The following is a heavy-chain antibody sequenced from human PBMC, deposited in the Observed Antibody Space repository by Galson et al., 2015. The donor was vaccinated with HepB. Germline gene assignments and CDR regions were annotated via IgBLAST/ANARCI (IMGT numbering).Heavy chain of an antibody. Sequence: SVKVSCKASGYTFTGYYMHWVRQAPGQGLEWMGWINPNSGGTNYAQKFLGRVTMTRDTSISTAYMELSRLRSDDTAVYYCARDLIVVVPTAPYYYYYMDVWGKGTTVTVSS. J-gene: IGHJ6*03. D-gene: IGHD2-2*01. CDR1: GYTFTGYY. V-gene: IGHV1-2*02. CDR2: INPNSGGT. CDR3: ARDLIVVVPTAPYYYYYMDV.